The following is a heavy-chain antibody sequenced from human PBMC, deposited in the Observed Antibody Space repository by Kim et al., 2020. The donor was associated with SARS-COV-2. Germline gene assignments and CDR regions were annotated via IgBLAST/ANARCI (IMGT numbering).Heavy chain of an antibody. Sequence: SETLSLTCAVYGGSFSGYYWSWIRQPPGKGLEWIGEINHSGSTNYNPSLKSRVTISVDTSKNQFSLKLSSVTAADTAVYYCARGPKQMYYYGSGSTYYFDYWGQGNLVTVSS. CDR1: GGSFSGYY. D-gene: IGHD3-10*01. J-gene: IGHJ4*02. CDR3: ARGPKQMYYYGSGSTYYFDY. CDR2: INHSGST. V-gene: IGHV4-34*01.